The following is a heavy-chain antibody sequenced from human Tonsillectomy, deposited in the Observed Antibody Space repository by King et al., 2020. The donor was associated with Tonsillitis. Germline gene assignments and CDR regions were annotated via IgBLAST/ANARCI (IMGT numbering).Heavy chain of an antibody. CDR1: GFTFSSYA. CDR3: AKDRDFWSPHGMAV. CDR2: ISGSGGST. Sequence: QLVESGGGLIQPGGSLRLSCAASGFTFSSYAMSWVRQAPGKGLEWVSGISGSGGSTYYADSVKGRFAISRDNSKNTLYLQMNSLRAEDTAVYYCAKDRDFWSPHGMAVWGPGTTVTVSS. J-gene: IGHJ6*02. V-gene: IGHV3-23*04. D-gene: IGHD3-3*01.